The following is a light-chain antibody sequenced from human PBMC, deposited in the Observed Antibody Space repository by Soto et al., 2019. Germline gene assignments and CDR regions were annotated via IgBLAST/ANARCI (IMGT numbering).Light chain of an antibody. CDR3: QHYNSYWT. Sequence: DIQMTQSPSTLSASVGDRVTITCRASQSISSWLAWYQQKPGKAPKLLIYKASILESGVPSRFSGSGSGTEFTITISRLQPDDFATYYCQHYNSYWTFGQGTKVEIK. V-gene: IGKV1-5*03. J-gene: IGKJ1*01. CDR2: KAS. CDR1: QSISSW.